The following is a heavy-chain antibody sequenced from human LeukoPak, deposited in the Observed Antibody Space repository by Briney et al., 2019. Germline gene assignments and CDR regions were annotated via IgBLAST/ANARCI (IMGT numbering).Heavy chain of an antibody. D-gene: IGHD2-21*01. Sequence: GGSLRLSCAASGFTFDDYAMHWVRQAPGKGLEWVSGISWNSGSIGYADSVKGRFTISRDNAKNSLYLQMNSLRAEDTAVYYCARVGERDKFALIEGRFDSWGQGTLVTVSS. CDR1: GFTFDDYA. CDR2: ISWNSGSI. J-gene: IGHJ5*01. V-gene: IGHV3-9*01. CDR3: ARVGERDKFALIEGRFDS.